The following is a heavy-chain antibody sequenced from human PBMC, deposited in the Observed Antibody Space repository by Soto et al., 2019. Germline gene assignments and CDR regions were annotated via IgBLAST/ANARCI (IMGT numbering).Heavy chain of an antibody. CDR2: ISAYNGNT. Sequence: GASVKVSCKASGYTFTSYGISWVRQAPGQGLEWMGWISAYNGNTNYAQKLQGRVTMTTDTSTSTAYMELRSLRSDDTAVYYCAREDYDFWSTGFDPWGQGTLVTVSS. CDR3: AREDYDFWSTGFDP. V-gene: IGHV1-18*01. J-gene: IGHJ5*02. CDR1: GYTFTSYG. D-gene: IGHD3-3*01.